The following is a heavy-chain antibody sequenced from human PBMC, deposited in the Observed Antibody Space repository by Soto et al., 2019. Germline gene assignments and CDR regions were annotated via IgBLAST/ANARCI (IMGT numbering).Heavy chain of an antibody. J-gene: IGHJ5*02. CDR3: ARDYGSGSYYWFEP. CDR1: GGSISSGGYS. CDR2: IYHSGST. V-gene: IGHV4-30-2*01. D-gene: IGHD3-10*01. Sequence: KTSETLSLTCAVSGGSISSGGYSWSWIRQPPGKGLEWIGYIYHSGSTYYNPSLKSRVTISVDRSKNQFSLKLSSVTAADTAVYYCARDYGSGSYYWFEPWGPGTLVTVSS.